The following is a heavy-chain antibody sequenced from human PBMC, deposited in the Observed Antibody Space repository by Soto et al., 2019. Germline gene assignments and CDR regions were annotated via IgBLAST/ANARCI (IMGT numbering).Heavy chain of an antibody. CDR3: ARVPGP. J-gene: IGHJ5*02. V-gene: IGHV4-30-2*01. CDR2: IYHSGST. Sequence: QLQLQESGSGLVKPSQTLSLTCAVSGGSISSGGYSWSWIRQPPGTGLEWIGYIYHSGSTYYNPSLKSRATTSVVRSNNLFSLKLCSVTAADTAVYYCARVPGPWGQGTLVTVSS. CDR1: GGSISSGGYS.